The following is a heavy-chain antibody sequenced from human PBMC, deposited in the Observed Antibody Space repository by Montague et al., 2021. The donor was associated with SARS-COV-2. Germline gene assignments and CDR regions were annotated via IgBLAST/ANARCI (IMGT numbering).Heavy chain of an antibody. Sequence: SETLSLTCTVSGDVHTGMAHFWGWVRQSPGGGLDWVGSIHFSGATYNNPSLRNRVTMSVDPSKLQLSLNLDSLTAADTAKYFCARHVRNGTYCTYFDSWGQGIPVTVSS. CDR2: IHFSGAT. CDR3: ARHVRNGTYCTYFDS. V-gene: IGHV4-39*01. CDR1: GDVHTGMAHF. J-gene: IGHJ1*01. D-gene: IGHD3-16*01.